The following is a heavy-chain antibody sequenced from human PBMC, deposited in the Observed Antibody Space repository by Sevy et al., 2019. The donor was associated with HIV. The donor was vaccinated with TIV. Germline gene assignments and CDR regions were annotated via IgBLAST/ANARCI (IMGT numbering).Heavy chain of an antibody. D-gene: IGHD6-13*01. Sequence: SETLSLTCTVSGGSISSSSYYWDWIRQPPGKGLEWIGSIYYSGSTYYNPSLKSRVTISVDTSKNQFSLKLSSVTAADTAVYYCARLRSYSSLGYYYYYGMDVWGQGTTVTVSS. J-gene: IGHJ6*02. CDR1: GGSISSSSYY. CDR3: ARLRSYSSLGYYYYYGMDV. CDR2: IYYSGST. V-gene: IGHV4-39*01.